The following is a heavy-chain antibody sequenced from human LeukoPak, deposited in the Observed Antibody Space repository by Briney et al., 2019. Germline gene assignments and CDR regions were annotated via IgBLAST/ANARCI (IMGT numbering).Heavy chain of an antibody. CDR2: INTNTGNP. CDR3: TRQGPGYCGSTSCYGVDY. CDR1: GYTFTTYA. Sequence: GASVKVSCKASGYTFTTYAMNWVRQAPGQGLEWMGWINTNTGNPTYAQGFTGRFVFSLDTSVSTAYLQISSLKAEDTAVYYCTRQGPGYCGSTSCYGVDYWGQGTLVTVSS. J-gene: IGHJ4*02. D-gene: IGHD2-2*01. V-gene: IGHV7-4-1*02.